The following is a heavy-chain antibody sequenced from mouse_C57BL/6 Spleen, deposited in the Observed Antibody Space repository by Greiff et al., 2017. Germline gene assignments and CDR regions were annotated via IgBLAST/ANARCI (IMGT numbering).Heavy chain of an antibody. CDR1: GYTFTSYG. CDR3: AREVGYYGSSSYYFDY. D-gene: IGHD1-1*01. V-gene: IGHV1-81*01. CDR2: IYPRSGNT. J-gene: IGHJ2*01. Sequence: VNVVESGAELARPGASVKLSCKASGYTFTSYGISWVKQRTGQGLEWIGEIYPRSGNTYYNEKFKGKATLTADKSSSTAYMELRSLTSEDSAVYFCAREVGYYGSSSYYFDYWGQGTTLTVSS.